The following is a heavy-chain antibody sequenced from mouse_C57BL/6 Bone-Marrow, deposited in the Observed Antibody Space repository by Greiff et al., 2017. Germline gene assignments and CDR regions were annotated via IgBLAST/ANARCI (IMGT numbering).Heavy chain of an antibody. Sequence: QVQLQQPGAELVKPGASVKLSCKASGYTFTSYWMNWVKQRPGQGLEWIGINQPNSGSTNYNEKFKSKATLTVDKSSSTAYMQLSSLTSEDSAVYYCARATMGSGFAYWGQGTLVTVSA. CDR3: ARATMGSGFAY. CDR2: NQPNSGST. CDR1: GYTFTSYW. V-gene: IGHV1-64*01. J-gene: IGHJ3*01.